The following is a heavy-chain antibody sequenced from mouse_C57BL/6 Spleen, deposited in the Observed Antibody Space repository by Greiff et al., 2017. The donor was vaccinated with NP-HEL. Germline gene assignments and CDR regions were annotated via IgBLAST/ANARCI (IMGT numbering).Heavy chain of an antibody. CDR1: GYTFTEYT. Sequence: VQLQQSGAELVKPGASVKLSCKASGYTFTEYTIHWVKQRSGQGLEWIGWFYPGSGSIKYNEKFKDKATLTADKSSSTVYMELSRLTSEDSAVYFCARHEGGYDYDEDYFDYWGQGTTLTVSS. CDR3: ARHEGGYDYDEDYFDY. D-gene: IGHD2-4*01. V-gene: IGHV1-62-2*01. CDR2: FYPGSGSI. J-gene: IGHJ2*01.